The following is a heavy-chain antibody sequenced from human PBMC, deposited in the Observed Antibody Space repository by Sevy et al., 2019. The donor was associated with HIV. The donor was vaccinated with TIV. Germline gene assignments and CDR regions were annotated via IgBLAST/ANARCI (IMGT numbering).Heavy chain of an antibody. CDR2: IWYDGSNK. Sequence: GGSLRLSCAASGFTFSSYGMHWVRQAPGKGLEWVAVIWYDGSNKYYADSVKGRFTISRDNSKNTLYLQMNSLRAEDTAVYYCSRTGNSGSYLSRYFDYWGQGTLVTVSS. CDR1: GFTFSSYG. D-gene: IGHD1-26*01. J-gene: IGHJ4*02. CDR3: SRTGNSGSYLSRYFDY. V-gene: IGHV3-33*01.